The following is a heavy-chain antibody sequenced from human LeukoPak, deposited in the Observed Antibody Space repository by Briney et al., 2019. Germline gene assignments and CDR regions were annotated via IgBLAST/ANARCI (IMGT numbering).Heavy chain of an antibody. V-gene: IGHV4-59*01. Sequence: SETLSLTCTVSGGSISSYYWSWIRQPPGKGLEWIGYIYYSGSTNYIPSLKSRVTISVDTSKNQFSLKLSSVTAADTAVYYCARGIAVATPDYWGQGTLVTVSS. J-gene: IGHJ4*02. CDR3: ARGIAVATPDY. CDR2: IYYSGST. D-gene: IGHD6-19*01. CDR1: GGSISSYY.